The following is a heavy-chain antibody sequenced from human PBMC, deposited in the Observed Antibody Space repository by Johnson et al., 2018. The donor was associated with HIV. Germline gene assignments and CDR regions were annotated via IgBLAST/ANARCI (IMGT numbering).Heavy chain of an antibody. CDR1: GFTFSNYA. CDR2: IRYDGSNK. CDR3: AQGYYDILTGYYDAFDI. D-gene: IGHD3-9*01. V-gene: IGHV3-30*02. Sequence: QVQLVESGGGVVQPGGSLRLSCAASGFTFSNYAMHWVRQAPGKGLEWVAFIRYDGSNKYYADSVKGRFTISRDNSKNTLYLQMNSLRAEDTAVYYCAQGYYDILTGYYDAFDIWGQGTMVMVSS. J-gene: IGHJ3*02.